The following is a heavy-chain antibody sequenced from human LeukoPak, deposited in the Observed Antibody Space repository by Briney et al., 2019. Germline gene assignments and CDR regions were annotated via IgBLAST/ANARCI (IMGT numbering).Heavy chain of an antibody. CDR1: GFTFSGSA. CDR2: IRSKANSYAT. CDR3: TSRVVGATTLDY. J-gene: IGHJ4*02. Sequence: GGSLRLSCAASGFTFSGSAMHWVRQASGKGLEWVGRIRSKANSYATAYAASVKGRFTISRDDSKNTAYLQMNSLKTEDTAVYYCTSRVVGATTLDYWGQGTLVTVSS. V-gene: IGHV3-73*01. D-gene: IGHD1-26*01.